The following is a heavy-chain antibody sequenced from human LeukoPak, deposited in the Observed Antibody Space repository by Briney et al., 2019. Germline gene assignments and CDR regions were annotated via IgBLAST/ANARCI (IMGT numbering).Heavy chain of an antibody. V-gene: IGHV4-59*01. CDR2: MFYSGTT. CDR3: VGEKSFFGEAI. Sequence: SSETLSLTCTVSGVSITTYYWNWVRQPPGKGLEWIGHMFYSGTTSYNPSLKSRVAISVDTFKSRASLTVTSVTAADTAVYYCVGEKSFFGEAIWSQGTLVTVSS. D-gene: IGHD3-10*01. CDR1: GVSITTYY. J-gene: IGHJ3*02.